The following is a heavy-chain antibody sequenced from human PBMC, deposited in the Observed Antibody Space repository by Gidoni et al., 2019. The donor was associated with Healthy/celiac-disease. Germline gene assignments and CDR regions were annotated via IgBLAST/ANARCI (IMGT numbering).Heavy chain of an antibody. Sequence: QLQLHASGPGLVKPSETLSLPCTVSGGSISSSSYYWGWIRQPPGKGLEWIGSIYYSGSTYYNPSLKSRVTISVDTSKNQFSLKLSSVTDADTAVYYCAAVLQLWSVYFDYWGQGTLVTVSS. CDR3: AAVLQLWSVYFDY. V-gene: IGHV4-39*01. D-gene: IGHD5-18*01. J-gene: IGHJ4*02. CDR2: IYYSGST. CDR1: GGSISSSSYY.